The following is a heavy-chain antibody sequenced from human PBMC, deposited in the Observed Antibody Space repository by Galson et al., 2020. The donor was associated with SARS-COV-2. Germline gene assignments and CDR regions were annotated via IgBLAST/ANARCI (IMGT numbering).Heavy chain of an antibody. CDR3: ARGDHYYDSSGYYYYYFDY. V-gene: IGHV3-13*01. CDR1: GFTFSSYD. J-gene: IGHJ4*02. CDR2: IGTAGDT. D-gene: IGHD3-22*01. Sequence: GGSLRLSCAASGFTFSSYDMHWVRQATGKGLEWVSAIGTAGDTYYPGSVKGRFTISRENAKNSLYLQMNSLRAGDTAVYYCARGDHYYDSSGYYYYYFDYWGQGTLVTVSS.